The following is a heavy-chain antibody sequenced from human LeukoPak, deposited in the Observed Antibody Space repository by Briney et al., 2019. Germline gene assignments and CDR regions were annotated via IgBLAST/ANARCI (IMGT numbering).Heavy chain of an antibody. D-gene: IGHD2-2*01. CDR2: VYSSGST. CDR1: GGSISSTSFY. Sequence: SETLSLTCTVSGGSISSTSFYWGWIRQPPGKGLEWIGSVYSSGSTYYNPSLKSRVTISVDMSKNQFSLKLSSVTAADTAVYYCAREFCSSTSCFYYFDYWGQGTLVTVSS. V-gene: IGHV4-39*07. CDR3: AREFCSSTSCFYYFDY. J-gene: IGHJ4*02.